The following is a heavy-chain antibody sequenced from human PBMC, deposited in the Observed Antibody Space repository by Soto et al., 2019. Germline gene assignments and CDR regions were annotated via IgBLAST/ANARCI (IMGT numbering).Heavy chain of an antibody. CDR2: ISGSGGST. D-gene: IGHD5-18*01. CDR1: GFTFSSYA. CDR3: AKDWGIQLWTNDGNAFDI. V-gene: IGHV3-23*01. J-gene: IGHJ3*02. Sequence: EVQLLESGGGLVQPGGSLRLSCAASGFTFSSYAMSWVRQAPGKGLEWVSAISGSGGSTYYADSVKGRFTISRDNSKNTLYLQMNSLRAEDTAVYYCAKDWGIQLWTNDGNAFDIWGQGTMVTVSS.